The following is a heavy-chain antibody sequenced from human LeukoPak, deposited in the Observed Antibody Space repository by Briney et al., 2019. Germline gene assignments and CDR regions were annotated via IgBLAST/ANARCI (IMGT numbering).Heavy chain of an antibody. D-gene: IGHD6-19*01. CDR3: AKKGQWLDLYYFDY. CDR1: GFTFSSYA. J-gene: IGHJ4*02. V-gene: IGHV3-23*01. Sequence: GGSLRLSCAASGFTFSSYAMSRVRQAPGKGLEWVSAISGSGGSTYYADSVKGRFTISRDNSKNTLYLQMNSLRAEDTAVYYCAKKGQWLDLYYFDYWGQGTLVTVSS. CDR2: ISGSGGST.